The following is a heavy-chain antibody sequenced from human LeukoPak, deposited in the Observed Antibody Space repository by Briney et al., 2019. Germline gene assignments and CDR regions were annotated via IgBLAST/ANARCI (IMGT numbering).Heavy chain of an antibody. CDR1: GYTFTDYY. Sequence: ASVKVSCKASGYTFTDYYMHWVRQAPGQGLEWMGWINPNSGGTNYAQKFQGRVTMTRDTSISTAYMELSRLRSDDTAVYYCARSRHLTGSYPIPIFDYWGQGTLVTVSS. CDR2: INPNSGGT. D-gene: IGHD3-10*01. J-gene: IGHJ4*02. CDR3: ARSRHLTGSYPIPIFDY. V-gene: IGHV1-2*02.